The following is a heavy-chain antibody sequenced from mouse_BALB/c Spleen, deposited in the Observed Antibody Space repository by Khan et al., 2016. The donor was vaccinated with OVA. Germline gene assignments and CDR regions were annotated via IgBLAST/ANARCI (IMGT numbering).Heavy chain of an antibody. V-gene: IGHV1S81*02. CDR3: TRGGYGSPFAF. Sequence: VQLQQSGAELVKPGASVKLSCKASGYTFTSFYIYWVKQRPGQGLEGVGEINPSNGDTNFNEKFKSKATLTVDKSSSTAFLQLSSLTSEDSAVYDCTRGGYGSPFAFWGQGTLVTVS. D-gene: IGHD1-1*01. CDR1: GYTFTSFY. CDR2: INPSNGDT. J-gene: IGHJ3*01.